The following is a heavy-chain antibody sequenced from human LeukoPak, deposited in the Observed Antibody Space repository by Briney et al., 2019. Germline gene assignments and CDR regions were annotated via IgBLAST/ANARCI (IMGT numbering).Heavy chain of an antibody. Sequence: GGSLRLSCAASGFTFSSYGMHWVRQAPGKGLEWVAFIRYDGSNKYYADSVKGRFTVSRDNAKNTLYLQMNSLRAEDTAVYYCARVIGWDEPFDIWGQGTMVTVSS. D-gene: IGHD1-26*01. CDR3: ARVIGWDEPFDI. J-gene: IGHJ3*02. CDR1: GFTFSSYG. CDR2: IRYDGSNK. V-gene: IGHV3-30*02.